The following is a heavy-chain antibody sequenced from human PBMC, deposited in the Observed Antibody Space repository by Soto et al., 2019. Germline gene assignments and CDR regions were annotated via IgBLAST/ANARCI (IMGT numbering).Heavy chain of an antibody. V-gene: IGHV3-30*18. CDR1: GFTFSSYG. CDR2: ISYDGSNK. D-gene: IGHD1-26*01. Sequence: PVGSLRLSCAASGFTFSSYGMHWVRQAPGKGLEWVAVISYDGSNKYYADSVKGRFTISRDNSKNTLYLQMNSLRAEDTAVYYCAKDVVVGATTGLGDYYYYYGMDVWGQGTTVTAP. J-gene: IGHJ6*02. CDR3: AKDVVVGATTGLGDYYYYYGMDV.